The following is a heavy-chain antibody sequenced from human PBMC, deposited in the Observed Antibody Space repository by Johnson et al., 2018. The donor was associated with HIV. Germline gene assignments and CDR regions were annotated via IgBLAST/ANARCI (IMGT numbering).Heavy chain of an antibody. V-gene: IGHV3-11*04. CDR3: AKEGSGYFHAFDI. Sequence: QVQLVESGGGLVKPGGSLRLSCAASGFSFSDYYMSWIRQAPGQGLEWVSYISSSGSTIYYADSVKGRFTVSRDKAKNSLYLQMNSLRAEDTAVYYCAKEGSGYFHAFDIWGQGTMVTVSS. CDR1: GFSFSDYY. CDR2: ISSSGSTI. J-gene: IGHJ3*02. D-gene: IGHD3-22*01.